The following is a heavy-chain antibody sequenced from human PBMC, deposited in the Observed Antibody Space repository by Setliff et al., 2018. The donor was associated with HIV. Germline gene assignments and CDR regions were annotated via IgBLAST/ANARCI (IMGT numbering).Heavy chain of an antibody. J-gene: IGHJ4*02. CDR2: IDWDDDK. CDR3: ARMISYSPYFDY. D-gene: IGHD1-26*01. V-gene: IGHV2-70*11. Sequence: SGPTLVNPTQTLTLTCTFSGFSLSKSGMCVSWIRQPPGKALEWLARIDWDDDKYHSTSLKTRLTISKDTSKNQVVLKMTNVDPVDTATYYCARMISYSPYFDYWGQGTLVTVSS. CDR1: GFSLSKSGMC.